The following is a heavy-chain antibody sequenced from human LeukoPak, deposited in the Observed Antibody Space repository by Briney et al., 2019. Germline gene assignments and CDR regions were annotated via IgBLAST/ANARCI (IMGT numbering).Heavy chain of an antibody. CDR2: ISPGDSDT. CDR1: GFSFTNYW. Sequence: GESLKISCKGSGFSFTNYWIAWVRQMPGKGLEWMGIISPGDSDTRYSPSFQGQVTISADKSIITAYLQLSSLRASDTAMYYCARRRKSSSSSSGWFDPWGQGTLVTVSS. V-gene: IGHV5-51*01. J-gene: IGHJ5*02. CDR3: ARRRKSSSSSSGWFDP. D-gene: IGHD6-6*01.